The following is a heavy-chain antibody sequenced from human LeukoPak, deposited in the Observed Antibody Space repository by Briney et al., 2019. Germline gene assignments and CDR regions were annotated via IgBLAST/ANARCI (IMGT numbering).Heavy chain of an antibody. Sequence: ASVKVSCKASGYTFTGYYMHWVRQAPGQGLEWMGWINPNSGGTNYAQKFQGRVTMTRDTSISTAYMELSSLRSEDTAVYYCARDRDSSGYLFDYWGQGTLVTVSS. CDR2: INPNSGGT. CDR1: GYTFTGYY. J-gene: IGHJ4*02. D-gene: IGHD3-22*01. V-gene: IGHV1-2*02. CDR3: ARDRDSSGYLFDY.